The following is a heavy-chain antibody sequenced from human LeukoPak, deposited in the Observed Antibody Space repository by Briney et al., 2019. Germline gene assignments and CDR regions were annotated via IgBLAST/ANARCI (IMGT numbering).Heavy chain of an antibody. D-gene: IGHD3-3*01. CDR3: ARGEIFGATKHDY. Sequence: GGSLRLSCAASGFTFSSYWMHWVRQAPGKGLVWVSRINSDGSTTTYADSVKGRFTISRDNAKNTLYLQMNSLRGEDTAVYYCARGEIFGATKHDYWGQGTLVTVSS. CDR1: GFTFSSYW. CDR2: INSDGSTT. J-gene: IGHJ4*02. V-gene: IGHV3-74*01.